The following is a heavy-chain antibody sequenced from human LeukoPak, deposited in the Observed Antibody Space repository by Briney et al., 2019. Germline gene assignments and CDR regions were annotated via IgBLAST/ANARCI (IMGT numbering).Heavy chain of an antibody. CDR3: ATANSYSSGWYRAFDY. J-gene: IGHJ4*02. D-gene: IGHD6-19*01. V-gene: IGHV1-24*01. Sequence: ASVKVSCKVSGYTLTELSMHWVRQAPGKGLEWMGGFDPEDGETICAQKFQGRVTMTEDTSTDTAYMELSSLRSEDTAVYYCATANSYSSGWYRAFDYWGQGTLVTVSS. CDR1: GYTLTELS. CDR2: FDPEDGET.